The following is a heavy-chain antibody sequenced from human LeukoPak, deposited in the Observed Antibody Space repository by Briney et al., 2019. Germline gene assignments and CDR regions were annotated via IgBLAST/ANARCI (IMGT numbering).Heavy chain of an antibody. V-gene: IGHV4-39*01. Sequence: SETLSLTCTVSGGSISSSSFSWGWIRQPPGKGLEWIGIISYSGSTYYNPSLKSRVTISVDTSKNQFSLKLSSVTAADTAVYYCARLDLGVNAAHFDYWGQGALVTVSS. D-gene: IGHD6-25*01. CDR3: ARLDLGVNAAHFDY. J-gene: IGHJ4*02. CDR2: ISYSGST. CDR1: GGSISSSSFS.